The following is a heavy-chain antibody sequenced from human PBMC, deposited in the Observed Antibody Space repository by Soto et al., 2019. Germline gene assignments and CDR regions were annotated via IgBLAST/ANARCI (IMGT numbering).Heavy chain of an antibody. D-gene: IGHD3-3*01. CDR1: GYTLTELS. CDR3: ATVPLGFVEWLPNFDY. V-gene: IGHV1-24*01. J-gene: IGHJ4*02. Sequence: GASLNVAWKISGYTLTELSMRWVRQAPGKGLEWMGGFDPEDGETIYAQKFQGRVTMTEDTSTDTAYMELSSLRSEDTAVYYCATVPLGFVEWLPNFDYGGQGTLVSVSS. CDR2: FDPEDGET.